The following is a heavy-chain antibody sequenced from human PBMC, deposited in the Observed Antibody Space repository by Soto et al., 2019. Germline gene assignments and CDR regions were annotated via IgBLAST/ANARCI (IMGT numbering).Heavy chain of an antibody. CDR1: GFTFRSNW. V-gene: IGHV3-7*03. CDR3: ASLEWEASGYADY. D-gene: IGHD3-3*01. CDR2: IKRDGSEK. Sequence: EVQLVESGGGLVQPGGSLRLSCVASGFTFRSNWMSWVRQAPGKGLEWVANIKRDGSEKYYVDSVKGRFTISRDNAKNTLSLQMNSLRADDTAVYYCASLEWEASGYADYWGQGILVTDSS. J-gene: IGHJ4*02.